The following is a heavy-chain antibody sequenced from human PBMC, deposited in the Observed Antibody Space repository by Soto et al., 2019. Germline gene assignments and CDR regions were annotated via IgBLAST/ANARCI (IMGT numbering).Heavy chain of an antibody. CDR3: AIGYGRNFDY. CDR2: INHSGST. CDR1: GGSFSGYY. Sequence: QVQLQQWGAGLLKPSETLSLTCAVYGGSFSGYYWTWIRQPPGKGLEWIGEINHSGSTNYNPSLKSRVTISVDTSKNQFSLKLSSVTAAHTAVYYCAIGYGRNFDYWGQGTLVTVSS. V-gene: IGHV4-34*01. J-gene: IGHJ4*02. D-gene: IGHD3-10*01.